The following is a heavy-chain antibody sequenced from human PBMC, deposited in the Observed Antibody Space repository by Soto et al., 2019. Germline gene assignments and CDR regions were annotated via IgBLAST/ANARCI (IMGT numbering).Heavy chain of an antibody. J-gene: IGHJ6*02. CDR3: GVFSSCYTRYYYYGMDV. Sequence: PGESLKISCKGSGYSLTSYWIGWVRQMPGKGLEWMGIIYPGDSDTRYSPSFQGQVTISADKSISTAYLQWSSLKASDTAMYYCGVFSSCYTRYYYYGMDVWGQGTTVTVSS. V-gene: IGHV5-51*01. CDR2: IYPGDSDT. CDR1: GYSLTSYW. D-gene: IGHD2-2*02.